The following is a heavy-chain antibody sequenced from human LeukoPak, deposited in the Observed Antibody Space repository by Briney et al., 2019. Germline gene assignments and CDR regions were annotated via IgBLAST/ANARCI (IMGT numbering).Heavy chain of an antibody. CDR2: IYHSGST. Sequence: PSGTLSLTCAVSGGSISSSNWWSWVRQPPGKGLEWIGEIYHSGSTNCNPSLKSRVTISVDKSKNQFSLKLSSVTAADTAVYYCARHVLKLGIDWYFDLWGRGTLVTVSS. J-gene: IGHJ2*01. CDR1: GGSISSSNW. V-gene: IGHV4-4*02. D-gene: IGHD3-10*01. CDR3: ARHVLKLGIDWYFDL.